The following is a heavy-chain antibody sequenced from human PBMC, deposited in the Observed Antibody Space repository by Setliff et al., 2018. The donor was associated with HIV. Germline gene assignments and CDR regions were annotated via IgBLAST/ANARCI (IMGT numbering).Heavy chain of an antibody. D-gene: IGHD3-22*01. Sequence: GASVKVSCKTSGYTFTNSAIGWVRQAPGQGLEWMGWISTYTSDTNYAQKFQGRVTMTTDPSTSTAFLELRGLRSVDSAVYYCARLDTTGYYFSPHGYFENWGQGTLVTVSS. CDR2: ISTYTSDT. CDR1: GYTFTNSA. CDR3: ARLDTTGYYFSPHGYFEN. V-gene: IGHV1-18*01. J-gene: IGHJ4*02.